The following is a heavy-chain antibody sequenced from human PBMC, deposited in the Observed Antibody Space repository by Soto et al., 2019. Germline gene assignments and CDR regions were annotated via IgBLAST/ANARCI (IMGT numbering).Heavy chain of an antibody. CDR1: GGSFSGHY. V-gene: IGHV4-34*01. D-gene: IGHD2-2*01. CDR2: INHSGST. J-gene: IGHJ5*02. Sequence: QVQLQQWGAGLLKPSETLSLTCAVYGGSFSGHYWSWIRQTPGKGLEWIGEINHSGSTNYNPSLKSRVTISVDTSKNQFSLKLSSVTAADTAVYYCAIGGVAILVVPARRVTWFDPWGQGTLVTVSS. CDR3: AIGGVAILVVPARRVTWFDP.